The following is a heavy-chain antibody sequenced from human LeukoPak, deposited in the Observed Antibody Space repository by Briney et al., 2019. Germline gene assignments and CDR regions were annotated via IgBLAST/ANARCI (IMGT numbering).Heavy chain of an antibody. CDR3: AKGTTGTPPRPFDY. CDR2: ISGSGGST. J-gene: IGHJ4*02. D-gene: IGHD1-1*01. V-gene: IGHV3-23*01. Sequence: GGSLRPSCSASGFTFSSYAMSWVPQAPGKGLEWVSAISGSGGSTYYADSVKGRFTISRDNSKTTLYLQMNRLRAEDTAVYYCAKGTTGTPPRPFDYWGQGTLVTVSS. CDR1: GFTFSSYA.